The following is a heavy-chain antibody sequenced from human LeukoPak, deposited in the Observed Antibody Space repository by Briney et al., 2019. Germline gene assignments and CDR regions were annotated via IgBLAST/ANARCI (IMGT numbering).Heavy chain of an antibody. CDR2: IYPGDSDT. Sequence: GESLKISCKVSGYSFTSYWIGWVRQMPGKGLEWMGIIYPGDSDTRYSPSFQGQVTISADKSISTAYLQWSSLKASDTAMYYCARLHPYGDYGTNWFDPWGQGTLVTVSS. D-gene: IGHD4-17*01. V-gene: IGHV5-51*01. CDR3: ARLHPYGDYGTNWFDP. CDR1: GYSFTSYW. J-gene: IGHJ5*02.